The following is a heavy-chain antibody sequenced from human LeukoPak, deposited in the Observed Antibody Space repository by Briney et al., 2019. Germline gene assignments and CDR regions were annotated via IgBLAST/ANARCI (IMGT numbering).Heavy chain of an antibody. V-gene: IGHV1-8*01. Sequence: ASVKVSCKPSGYTFTSYDINWVRQATGQGLEWMGWMNPNSGNPGYAQNFQGRVTITRNTSISTAYPELSSLRSEDTAVYYCASLAYYGPPRIPIDIWGQGTMVTVSS. D-gene: IGHD3-10*01. CDR1: GYTFTSYD. CDR2: MNPNSGNP. J-gene: IGHJ3*02. CDR3: ASLAYYGPPRIPIDI.